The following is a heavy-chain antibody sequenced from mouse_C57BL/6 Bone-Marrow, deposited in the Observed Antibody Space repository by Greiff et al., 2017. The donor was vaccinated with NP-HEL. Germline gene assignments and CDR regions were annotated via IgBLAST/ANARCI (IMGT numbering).Heavy chain of an antibody. CDR2: IYPGSGST. CDR3: ARFRQLRLQAMDY. Sequence: VQLQQPGAELVKPGASVKMSCKASGYTFTSYWITWVKQRPGQGLEWIGDIYPGSGSTNYNEKFKSKATLTVDTSSSTAYMQLSSLTSEDSAVYDCARFRQLRLQAMDYWGQGTSVTVSS. J-gene: IGHJ4*01. CDR1: GYTFTSYW. D-gene: IGHD3-2*02. V-gene: IGHV1-55*01.